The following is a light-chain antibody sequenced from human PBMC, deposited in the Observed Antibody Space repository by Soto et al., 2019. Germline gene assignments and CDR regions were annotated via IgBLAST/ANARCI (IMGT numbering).Light chain of an antibody. V-gene: IGKV3-20*01. CDR1: QSISSNY. J-gene: IGKJ3*01. CDR2: GSS. CDR3: QQDGSLPFT. Sequence: EIVLTQSPGTLSLSPGERATLSCWASQSISSNYLAWYQQKPGQPPRLLISGSSIRATGIPKRFSGSASGTNFTLTISSLEPDDFAMFYWQQDGSLPFTFGPGTQADFK.